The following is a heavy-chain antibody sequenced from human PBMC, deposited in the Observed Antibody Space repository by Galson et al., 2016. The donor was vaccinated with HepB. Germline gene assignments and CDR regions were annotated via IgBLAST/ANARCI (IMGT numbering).Heavy chain of an antibody. Sequence: SLRLSCAASGFTFSSYSMYWVRQAPGKGLEYVSGISSNGGSTYYADSVKGRFTISRDNSKNTLYFQMTSLRAEDTAVYYCVKGKEKITIGAFEIWGQGTMVTVSS. V-gene: IGHV3-64*05. CDR1: GFTFSSYS. CDR3: VKGKEKITIGAFEI. J-gene: IGHJ3*02. D-gene: IGHD3-10*01. CDR2: ISSNGGST.